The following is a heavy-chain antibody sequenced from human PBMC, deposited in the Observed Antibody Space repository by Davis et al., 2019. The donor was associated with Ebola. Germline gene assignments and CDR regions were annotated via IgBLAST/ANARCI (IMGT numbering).Heavy chain of an antibody. CDR2: IYPGDSDT. CDR3: ARLGSIVATIGTHGVFDY. CDR1: GYSFTSYW. D-gene: IGHD5-12*01. J-gene: IGHJ4*02. V-gene: IGHV5-51*01. Sequence: GESLKISCKGSGYSFTSYWIGWVRQMPGKGLEWMGIIYPGDSDTRYSPSFQGQVTISADKSISTAYLQWSSLKASDTAMYYCARLGSIVATIGTHGVFDYWGQGTLVTVSS.